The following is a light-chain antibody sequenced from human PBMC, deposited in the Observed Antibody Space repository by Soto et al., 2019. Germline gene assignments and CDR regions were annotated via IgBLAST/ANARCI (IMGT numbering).Light chain of an antibody. V-gene: IGKV3-11*01. CDR2: DAS. Sequence: EIVLTQFPDTLSLSPGERATLSCRASQSVSSTLAWYQQKPGQAPRLLIYDASNRATGIPARFSGSGSGTDFTLTISSLEPEDFAVYYCQQRSNWPPRITFGQGTRLEIK. J-gene: IGKJ5*01. CDR3: QQRSNWPPRIT. CDR1: QSVSST.